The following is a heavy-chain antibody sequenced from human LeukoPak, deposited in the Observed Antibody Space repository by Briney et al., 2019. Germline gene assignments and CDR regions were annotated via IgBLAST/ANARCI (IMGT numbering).Heavy chain of an antibody. CDR2: IRQDGNEK. V-gene: IGHV3-7*03. J-gene: IGHJ4*02. D-gene: IGHD2-2*01. Sequence: GGSLRLSCAGSGFHFSSYWMSWVRQAPGTGLEWVANIRQDGNEKYSVDSVKGRFTISRDNAKKSLYLEMNSLRAEDTAVYYCATQPAAADVDYWGQGTLVTVSS. CDR1: GFHFSSYW. CDR3: ATQPAAADVDY.